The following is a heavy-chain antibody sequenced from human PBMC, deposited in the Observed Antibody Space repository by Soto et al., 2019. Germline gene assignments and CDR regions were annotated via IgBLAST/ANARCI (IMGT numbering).Heavy chain of an antibody. Sequence: SVKVSCKASGGTFSSYAISWVRQAPGQGLEWMGGIIPIFGTANYAQKFQGRVTITADESTSTAYMELSSLRSEDTAVYYCATPPLRAVAGLWYYYYGMDVWGQGTTVTVSS. CDR2: IIPIFGTA. CDR3: ATPPLRAVAGLWYYYYGMDV. V-gene: IGHV1-69*13. CDR1: GGTFSSYA. J-gene: IGHJ6*02. D-gene: IGHD6-19*01.